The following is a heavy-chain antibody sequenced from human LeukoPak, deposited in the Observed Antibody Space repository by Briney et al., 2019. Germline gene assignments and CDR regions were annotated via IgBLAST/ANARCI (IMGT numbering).Heavy chain of an antibody. V-gene: IGHV3-21*01. D-gene: IGHD1-26*01. J-gene: IGHJ4*02. CDR3: ARGGMGQYYFDY. Sequence: PGGSLRLSCAASGFTFSSYSMNWVRQAPGKGLEWVSSISSSSSYIYYADSVKGRFTISRDNAKNSLYLQMNSLRAEDTAVYYCARGGMGQYYFDYWGQGTLVTVSS. CDR1: GFTFSSYS. CDR2: ISSSSSYI.